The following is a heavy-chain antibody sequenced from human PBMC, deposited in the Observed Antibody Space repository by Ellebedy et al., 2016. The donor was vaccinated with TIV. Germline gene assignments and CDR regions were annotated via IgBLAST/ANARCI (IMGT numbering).Heavy chain of an antibody. J-gene: IGHJ4*02. V-gene: IGHV3-21*01. CDR1: GFTFSSYS. Sequence: GESLKISXAASGFTFSSYSMNWVRQAPGKGLEWVSSISSSSSYIYYADSVKGRFTISRDNAKNSLYLQMNSLRAEDTAVYYCARGGAATYYWGQGTLVTVSS. CDR3: ARGGAATYY. D-gene: IGHD6-25*01. CDR2: ISSSSSYI.